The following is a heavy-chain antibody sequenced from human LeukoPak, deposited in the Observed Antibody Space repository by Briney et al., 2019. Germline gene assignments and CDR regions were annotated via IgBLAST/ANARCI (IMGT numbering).Heavy chain of an antibody. Sequence: SETLSLTCTVSSGSISNSYWSWIRQPAGKGLEWIGLIYNSGSTKSNPSLKSRVTMSVDTSKNQFSLKLSSVTAADTAVYYCASCGGNCDPYYRYYMDVWGKGTTVTVSS. J-gene: IGHJ6*03. CDR1: SGSISNSY. CDR2: IYNSGST. V-gene: IGHV4-4*07. D-gene: IGHD2-21*01. CDR3: ASCGGNCDPYYRYYMDV.